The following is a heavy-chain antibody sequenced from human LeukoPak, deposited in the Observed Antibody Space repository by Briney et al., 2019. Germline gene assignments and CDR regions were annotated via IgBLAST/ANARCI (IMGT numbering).Heavy chain of an antibody. V-gene: IGHV1-2*02. CDR1: VYTLTHYY. CDR2: INTNSGDT. CDR3: AGTYNWNDSYFDY. D-gene: IGHD1-1*01. J-gene: IGHJ4*02. Sequence: ASVTVSFMSSVYTLTHYYMHWVRQAPGQGLEWRGRINTNSGDTNYAQKFQGRVTMTRDTSISTAYMELSRLRSDDTAVYYCAGTYNWNDSYFDYWGRGTLVTVSS.